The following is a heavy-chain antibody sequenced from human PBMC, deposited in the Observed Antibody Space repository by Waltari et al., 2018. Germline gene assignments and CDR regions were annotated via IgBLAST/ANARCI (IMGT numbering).Heavy chain of an antibody. V-gene: IGHV3-64D*08. Sequence: EVQLVESGGGLVQPGGSLRLSCSASGFTFSSYAMHWVRQAPGKGLEDVSAISSNGGSTYYADSVKGRFTISRDNSKNTLYLQMSSLRAEDTAVYYCVKDPNSSSWYWGQGTLVTVSS. D-gene: IGHD6-13*01. J-gene: IGHJ4*02. CDR2: ISSNGGST. CDR3: VKDPNSSSWY. CDR1: GFTFSSYA.